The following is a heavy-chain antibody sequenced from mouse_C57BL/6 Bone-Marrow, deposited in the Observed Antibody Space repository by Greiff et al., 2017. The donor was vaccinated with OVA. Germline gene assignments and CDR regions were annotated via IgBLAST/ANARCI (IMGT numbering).Heavy chain of an antibody. V-gene: IGHV7-3*01. D-gene: IGHD2-1*01. J-gene: IGHJ3*01. CDR1: GFTFTDYY. CDR2: IRNNANGYTT. CDR3: ASLYGNYGAY. Sequence: EVKLMESGGGLVQPGGTLSLSCAASGFTFTDYYMSWVRQPPGKALEWLGFIRNNANGYTTEYSASVKGRFNISRDNSQSILYLQMNALRAEDSATYYCASLYGNYGAYWGQGTLVTVSA.